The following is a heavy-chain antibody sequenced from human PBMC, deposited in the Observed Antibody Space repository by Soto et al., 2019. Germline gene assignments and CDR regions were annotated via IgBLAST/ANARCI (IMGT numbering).Heavy chain of an antibody. V-gene: IGHV4-31*03. CDR1: GGSISSGGYY. Sequence: PSETLSLTCTVSGGSISSGGYYWSWIRQHPGKGLEWIGYIYYSGSTYYNPSLKSRVTISVDTSKNQFSLKLSSVTAADTAVYYCARFGPRPTVYCGGDCLDYWGQGTLVTVFS. D-gene: IGHD2-21*02. J-gene: IGHJ4*02. CDR2: IYYSGST. CDR3: ARFGPRPTVYCGGDCLDY.